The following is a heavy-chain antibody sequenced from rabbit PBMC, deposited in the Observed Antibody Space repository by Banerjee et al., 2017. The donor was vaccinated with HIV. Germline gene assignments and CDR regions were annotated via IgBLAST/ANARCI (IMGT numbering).Heavy chain of an antibody. CDR1: GLDFSSSYW. V-gene: IGHV1S45*01. J-gene: IGHJ4*01. CDR2: IDVGRTGRT. Sequence: QEELEESGGGLVKPEGSLTLTCMSSGLDFSSSYWICWVRQSPGKGLEWITCIDVGRTGRTYYASGGKGRFTIPSHNAQNTLYLQLSSLTAADTATYFCVRDQAGDADYGPYYLNLWGPGTLVTVS. CDR3: VRDQAGDADYGPYYLNL. D-gene: IGHD2-1*01.